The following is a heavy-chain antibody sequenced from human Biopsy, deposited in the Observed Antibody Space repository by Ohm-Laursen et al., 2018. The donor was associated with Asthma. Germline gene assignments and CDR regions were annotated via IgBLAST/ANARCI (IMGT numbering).Heavy chain of an antibody. CDR3: ARGGIAVANFDY. V-gene: IGHV3-30-3*01. Sequence: SLRLSCTASGFTFSSHAMHWVRQAPGKGLEWVAVISYDGSNKYYADSVKGRFTISRDNSKNTLYLQMNSLRAEDTAVYYCARGGIAVANFDYWGQGTLVTVSS. CDR2: ISYDGSNK. CDR1: GFTFSSHA. D-gene: IGHD6-19*01. J-gene: IGHJ4*02.